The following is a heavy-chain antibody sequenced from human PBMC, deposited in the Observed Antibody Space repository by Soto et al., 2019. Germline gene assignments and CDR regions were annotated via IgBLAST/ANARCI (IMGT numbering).Heavy chain of an antibody. Sequence: QVQLVQSGAEVKKPGSSVKVSCKASGGTFSSYAISWVPQAPGQGLEWMGGISPIFGTANYAQKFQGRVTITADKSTSTAYMELSSLRSEDTAVYYCASPTREWLPPARDYYYGMDVWGQGTTVTVSS. CDR3: ASPTREWLPPARDYYYGMDV. CDR2: ISPIFGTA. V-gene: IGHV1-69*06. J-gene: IGHJ6*02. D-gene: IGHD3-3*01. CDR1: GGTFSSYA.